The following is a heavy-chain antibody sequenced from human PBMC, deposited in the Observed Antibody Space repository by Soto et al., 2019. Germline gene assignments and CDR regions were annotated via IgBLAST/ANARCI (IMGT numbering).Heavy chain of an antibody. CDR3: AKCGVQVFDY. D-gene: IGHD2-21*01. J-gene: IGHJ4*02. CDR1: GFTFSSYA. Sequence: EVQLLESGGGLVQPGGSLRLSCAASGFTFSSYAMSWVRQAPGKGLEWVSTISGSSGSTYYADSVKGRFTISRDNSKNTLDLQMKILGAEDAAVSYCAKCGVQVFDYWGQGTLVTVSS. CDR2: ISGSSGST. V-gene: IGHV3-23*01.